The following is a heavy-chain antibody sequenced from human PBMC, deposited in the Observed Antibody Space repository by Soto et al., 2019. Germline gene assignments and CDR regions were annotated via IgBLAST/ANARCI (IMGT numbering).Heavy chain of an antibody. D-gene: IGHD1-20*01. Sequence: QITLKESGPTPLAPTQTLTLTRSFSGFSLTSSGVVVCWLRQAPGKALEFLGIIYGDADRRYNPSLRQRLTITTDTSKKQVVRTIAYLEPVDTATYYCAHRVPYNSYWDVGWFDSWGQGSLVTVS. CDR3: AHRVPYNSYWDVGWFDS. CDR2: IYGDADR. V-gene: IGHV2-5*02. J-gene: IGHJ5*01. CDR1: GFSLTSSGVV.